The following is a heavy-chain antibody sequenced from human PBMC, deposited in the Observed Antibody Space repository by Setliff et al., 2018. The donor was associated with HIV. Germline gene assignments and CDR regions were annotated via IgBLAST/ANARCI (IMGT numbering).Heavy chain of an antibody. D-gene: IGHD6-13*01. J-gene: IGHJ6*03. CDR1: GYTFTSYY. CDR2: IHAGNGDT. V-gene: IGHV1-3*01. CDR3: ARHRDPPGSSWIYYYSYMDV. Sequence: ASVKVSCKASGYTFTSYYIHWVRQAPGQRLEWMGWIHAGNGDTKYSQKFQGRVTITRDTSANTAYMEVSSLRSEDTAVYYCARHRDPPGSSWIYYYSYMDVWGKGTTVTVSS.